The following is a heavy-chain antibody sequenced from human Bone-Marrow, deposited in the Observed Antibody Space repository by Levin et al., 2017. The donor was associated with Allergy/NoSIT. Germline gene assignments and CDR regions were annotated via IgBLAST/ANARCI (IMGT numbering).Heavy chain of an antibody. V-gene: IGHV3-48*03. CDR2: ISNSSDTI. CDR3: ATPGTQY. J-gene: IGHJ4*02. CDR1: GFTFSSYE. D-gene: IGHD3-10*01. Sequence: RGESLKISCAASGFTFSSYEMNWVRQAPGKGLEWISYISNSSDTISYADSVKGRFTISRDNAKKSLYLQMNSLRAEDTAVYYCATPGTQYWGQGTLVAVSS.